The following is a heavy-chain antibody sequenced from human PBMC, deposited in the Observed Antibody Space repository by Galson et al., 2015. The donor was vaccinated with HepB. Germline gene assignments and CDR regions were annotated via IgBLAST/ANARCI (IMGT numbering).Heavy chain of an antibody. CDR3: ARVYCSSTSCPYLEPFDY. CDR1: GYTFTSYY. J-gene: IGHJ4*02. Sequence: SVKVSCKASGYTFTSYYMHWVRQAPGQGLEWMGMINPSGGTTSYAQKFQGRVTMTRDTSTSAVYMELSSLRSEDTAVYYCARVYCSSTSCPYLEPFDYWGQGTLVTVSS. CDR2: INPSGGTT. V-gene: IGHV1-46*01. D-gene: IGHD2-2*01.